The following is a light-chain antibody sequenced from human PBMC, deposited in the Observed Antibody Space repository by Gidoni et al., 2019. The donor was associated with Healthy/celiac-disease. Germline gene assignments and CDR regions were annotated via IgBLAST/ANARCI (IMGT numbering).Light chain of an antibody. CDR1: SSDVGGYNY. J-gene: IGLJ1*01. V-gene: IGLV2-14*03. CDR2: DVS. Sequence: QSALTQPASVSGSPGQSITISCPGTSSDVGGYNYVSWYQQHPCKAPKLMIYDVSNRPSGVSNRFSGSKSCNTASRTISGLQAEDEADYYCSSYTSSFYVFGTGTKVTVL. CDR3: SSYTSSFYV.